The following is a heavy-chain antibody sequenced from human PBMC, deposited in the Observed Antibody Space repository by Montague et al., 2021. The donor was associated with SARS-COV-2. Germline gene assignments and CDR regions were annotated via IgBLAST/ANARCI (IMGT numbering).Heavy chain of an antibody. CDR1: GGSISSYY. J-gene: IGHJ6*02. Sequence: SETLSLTCTVSGGSISSYYWSWIRQPPGKGLEWIGYIYYSGSTNYNPSLKSRVTISVETSKNQFPLKLSSVTAADTAVYYCARGVPIYDFWSGYDYGMDVWGQGTTVTVSS. CDR2: IYYSGST. V-gene: IGHV4-59*01. D-gene: IGHD3-3*01. CDR3: ARGVPIYDFWSGYDYGMDV.